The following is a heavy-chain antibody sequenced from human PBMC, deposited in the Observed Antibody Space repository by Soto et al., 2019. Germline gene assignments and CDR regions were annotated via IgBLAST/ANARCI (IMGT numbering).Heavy chain of an antibody. V-gene: IGHV1-69*02. CDR2: IIPILGIA. J-gene: IGHJ4*02. D-gene: IGHD3-3*01. CDR1: GGTFSSYT. Sequence: QVQLVQSGAEVKKPGSSVKVSCKASGGTFSSYTISCVRQAPGQGLEWMGRIIPILGIANYAQKFQGRVTITADKSTSTAYMELSSLRSEDTAVYYCARSTYYDFWSGFNFDYWGQGTLVTVSS. CDR3: ARSTYYDFWSGFNFDY.